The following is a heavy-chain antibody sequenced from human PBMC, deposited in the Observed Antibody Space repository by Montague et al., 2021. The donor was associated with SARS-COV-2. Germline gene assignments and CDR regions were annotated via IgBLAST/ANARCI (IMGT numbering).Heavy chain of an antibody. J-gene: IGHJ4*02. CDR2: IYYSGST. V-gene: IGHV4-59*01. Sequence: SETLSLTCIVSGGSISSYYWSWIRQPPGKGLEWIGYIYYSGSTNYNPSLKSRVTISVDTSKNQFSLKLSSVTAADTAVYYCAREDKETNAGGPYYIDSWGQGTLVTVSA. CDR1: GGSISSYY. CDR3: AREDKETNAGGPYYIDS. D-gene: IGHD1-14*01.